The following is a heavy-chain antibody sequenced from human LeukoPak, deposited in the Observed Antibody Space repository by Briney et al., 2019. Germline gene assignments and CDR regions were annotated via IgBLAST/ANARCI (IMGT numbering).Heavy chain of an antibody. V-gene: IGHV3-53*01. D-gene: IGHD3-10*01. CDR3: ARERGDYYGSGYFDY. CDR1: GFTVSSNY. J-gene: IGHJ4*02. Sequence: GGSLRLSCAASGFTVSSNYMSWVRQAPGKGLEWVSVIYSGGSTYYADSVKGRFTISRDNSKNTLYLQMNSLRADDTAVYYCARERGDYYGSGYFDYWGQGTLVTVSS. CDR2: IYSGGST.